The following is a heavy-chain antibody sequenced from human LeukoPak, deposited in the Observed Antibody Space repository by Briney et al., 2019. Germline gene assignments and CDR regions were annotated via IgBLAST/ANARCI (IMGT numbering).Heavy chain of an antibody. CDR1: GYTFTGYY. J-gene: IGHJ4*02. CDR2: INPNSGGT. V-gene: IGHV1-2*02. Sequence: ASVKVSCKASGYTFTGYYMHWVRQAPGQGLEWMGWINPNSGGTNYAQKFQGRVTMTKDTSISTAYMELSRLRSDDTAVYYCASAPYGGGYFDYWGQGTLVTVSS. D-gene: IGHD4-23*01. CDR3: ASAPYGGGYFDY.